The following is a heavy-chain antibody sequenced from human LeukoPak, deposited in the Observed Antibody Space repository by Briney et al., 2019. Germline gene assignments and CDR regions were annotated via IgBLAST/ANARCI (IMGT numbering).Heavy chain of an antibody. V-gene: IGHV1-3*01. CDR2: INAGNGNT. CDR1: GYTFTSYA. Sequence: ASVKVSCKASGYTFTSYAMHWVRQAPGQRLEWMGWINAGNGNTKYSQKFQGRVTITRDTSASTAYMELSSLRSEDTAVYYCAGVDLPLYYYGMDVWGQGTTVTVSS. CDR3: AGVDLPLYYYGMDV. J-gene: IGHJ6*02.